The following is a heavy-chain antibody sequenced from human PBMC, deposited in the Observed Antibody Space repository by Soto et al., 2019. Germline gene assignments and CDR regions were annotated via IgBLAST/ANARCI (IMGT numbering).Heavy chain of an antibody. Sequence: GGSLRLSCAASGFTFSSYALSWVRQAPGKGLEWVSAISGSGGSTYYADSVKGRFTISRDNSKNTLYLQMNSLRAEDTAVYYCANHRRLAAAGYYFDYWGQGTLVTVSS. CDR3: ANHRRLAAAGYYFDY. J-gene: IGHJ4*02. CDR1: GFTFSSYA. D-gene: IGHD6-13*01. V-gene: IGHV3-23*01. CDR2: ISGSGGST.